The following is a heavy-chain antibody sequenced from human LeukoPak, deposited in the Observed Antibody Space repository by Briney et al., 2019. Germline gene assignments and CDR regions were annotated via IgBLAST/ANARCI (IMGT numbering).Heavy chain of an antibody. CDR3: AKGATTFDSFDY. Sequence: GGSLRLSCAASGFTFSSYAMHWVRQAPGKGLEWVAVISYDGSNKYYADSVKGRFTISRDNSKNTLYLQMNSLRAEDTAVYYCAKGATTFDSFDYWGQGTLVTVSS. CDR2: ISYDGSNK. CDR1: GFTFSSYA. V-gene: IGHV3-30-3*01. J-gene: IGHJ4*02. D-gene: IGHD1-26*01.